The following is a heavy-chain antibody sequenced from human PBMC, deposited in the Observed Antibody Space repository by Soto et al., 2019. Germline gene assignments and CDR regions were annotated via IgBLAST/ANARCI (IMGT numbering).Heavy chain of an antibody. CDR3: MRGASARDSSGYPYYFDP. J-gene: IGHJ4*02. D-gene: IGHD3-22*01. V-gene: IGHV1-2*02. CDR1: GYVFTGYY. CDR2: INCRSGGT. Sequence: ASVEVSCKASGYVFTGYYLHWVRQAPGQGLEWMGWINCRSGGTTYTQKFQGRVTLTMDTSTSTAYMELSSLISDDTALYYCMRGASARDSSGYPYYFDPWGQGTLVTVSS.